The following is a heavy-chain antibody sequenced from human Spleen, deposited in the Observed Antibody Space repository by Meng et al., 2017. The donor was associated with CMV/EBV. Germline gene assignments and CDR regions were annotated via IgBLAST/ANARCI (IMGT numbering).Heavy chain of an antibody. CDR3: ARQPYDVLTTYYYYGMDV. J-gene: IGHJ6*02. Sequence: GESLKISCAASGFAFNTYVFHWVRQAPGKGLEWVAVISYDGSNAHHADSVKGRFTISRDNSKTTVYLQMNSLRAEDTAVYYCARQPYDVLTTYYYYGMDVWGQGTTVTVSS. CDR1: GFAFNTYV. CDR2: ISYDGSNA. V-gene: IGHV3-30*04. D-gene: IGHD3-9*01.